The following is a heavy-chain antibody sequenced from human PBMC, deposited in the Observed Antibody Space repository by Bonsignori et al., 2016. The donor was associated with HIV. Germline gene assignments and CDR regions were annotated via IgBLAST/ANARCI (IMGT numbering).Heavy chain of an antibody. J-gene: IGHJ3*02. D-gene: IGHD3-22*01. CDR2: IYYSGST. Sequence: WIRQPPGKGLEWIGYIYYSGSTNYNPSLKSRVTISVDTSRNQFSLKLSSVTAADTAVYYCARDAVDYEKGYDAFNIWGQGTMVTVSS. V-gene: IGHV4-59*01. CDR3: ARDAVDYEKGYDAFNI.